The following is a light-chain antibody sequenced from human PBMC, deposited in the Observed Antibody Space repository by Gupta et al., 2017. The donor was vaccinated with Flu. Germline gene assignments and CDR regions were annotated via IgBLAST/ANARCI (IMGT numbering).Light chain of an antibody. Sequence: GTLTCDPGERATLSCRASQSVSSCYVVWYQQKTGQANRSIIFGASSRATGIPDRFGGGGSGTDFTRTISSMEHEDCAVYYYQQYGSDKLTFGGGNKVAI. J-gene: IGKJ4*02. V-gene: IGKV3-20*01. CDR2: GAS. CDR3: QQYGSDKLT. CDR1: QSVSSCY.